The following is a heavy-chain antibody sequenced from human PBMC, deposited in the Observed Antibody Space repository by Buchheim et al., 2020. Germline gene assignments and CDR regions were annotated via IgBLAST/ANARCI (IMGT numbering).Heavy chain of an antibody. CDR1: GFTFSNYG. CDR3: ARENYDFWNAYLSNGLDV. J-gene: IGHJ6*02. V-gene: IGHV3-30*03. D-gene: IGHD3-3*01. CDR2: ISSDGSNK. Sequence: QVQLVESGGGVVQPGRSLRLSCLASGFTFSNYGMHWVRQAPGKGLEWVAVISSDGSNKYYASSVKGRFTISRDESKNTLYLQMNSLRAADTALYYCARENYDFWNAYLSNGLDVWGQGTT.